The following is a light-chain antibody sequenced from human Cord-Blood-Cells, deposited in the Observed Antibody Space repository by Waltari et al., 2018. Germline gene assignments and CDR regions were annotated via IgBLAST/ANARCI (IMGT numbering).Light chain of an antibody. CDR1: SSYVGGYTY. CDR3: CSYAGSYTWV. Sequence: QSALTQPASVSGSPGQSITISCTGTSSYVGGYTYVSWYQQHPGKAPKLMIYDVSKRPSGVPDRFSGSKSGNTASLTISGLQAEDEADYYCCSYAGSYTWVFGGGTKLTVL. CDR2: DVS. V-gene: IGLV2-11*01. J-gene: IGLJ3*02.